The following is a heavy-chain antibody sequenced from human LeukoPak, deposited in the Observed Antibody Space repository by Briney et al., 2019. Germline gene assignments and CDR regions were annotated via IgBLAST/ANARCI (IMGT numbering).Heavy chain of an antibody. CDR3: VRDGDVYNFDH. CDR2: IKGDETYI. V-gene: IGHV3-74*01. CDR1: RFTFRSHW. Sequence: GGSLRLSCAASRFTFRSHWMHWVRQAPGKGMVWVSRIKGDETYINYADPVKGRFTISRDNAKNKLYLQMTSLRAEDTAIYYCVRDGDVYNFDHWGQGTLVTVSS. J-gene: IGHJ4*02. D-gene: IGHD5-24*01.